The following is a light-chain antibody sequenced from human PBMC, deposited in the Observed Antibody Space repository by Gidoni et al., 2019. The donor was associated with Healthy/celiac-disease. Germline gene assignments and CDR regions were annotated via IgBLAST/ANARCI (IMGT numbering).Light chain of an antibody. Sequence: QTIRAPSSLSASVGDRVTITCQASQDISNYLNWYQQKPGKAPKLLIYDASNLETGVPSRFSGSGSGTDFTFTISSLQPEDIATYYCQQYDNLSLTFXGXTKVEIK. CDR1: QDISNY. CDR3: QQYDNLSLT. J-gene: IGKJ4*01. V-gene: IGKV1-33*01. CDR2: DAS.